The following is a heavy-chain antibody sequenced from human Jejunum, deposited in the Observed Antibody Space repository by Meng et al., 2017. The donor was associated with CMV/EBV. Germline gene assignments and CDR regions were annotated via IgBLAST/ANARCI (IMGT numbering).Heavy chain of an antibody. D-gene: IGHD6-19*01. Sequence: DSISSSSHHGCWIRQPPGKGLEWIGNIYDSGSAYYNPSLKSRVSISKDTSKNQFSLRLDSVTAADTAVYYCARVRVHSSGWRPFDYWGRGTLVTVSS. CDR2: IYDSGSA. CDR1: DSISSSSHH. J-gene: IGHJ4*02. CDR3: ARVRVHSSGWRPFDY. V-gene: IGHV4-39*07.